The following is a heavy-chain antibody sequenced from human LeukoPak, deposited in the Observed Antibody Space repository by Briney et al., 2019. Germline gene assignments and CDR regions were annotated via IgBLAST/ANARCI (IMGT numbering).Heavy chain of an antibody. CDR2: IKQDGSEK. CDR1: GFTFSSYW. CDR3: ARVPGYSSSWSYFDY. J-gene: IGHJ4*02. V-gene: IGHV3-7*01. Sequence: GGSLRLSCAAPGFTFSSYWMSWVRQAPGKGLEWVANIKQDGSEKYYVDSVKGRFTISRDNAKNSLYLQMNSLRAEDTAVYYCARVPGYSSSWSYFDYWGQGTLVTVSS. D-gene: IGHD6-13*01.